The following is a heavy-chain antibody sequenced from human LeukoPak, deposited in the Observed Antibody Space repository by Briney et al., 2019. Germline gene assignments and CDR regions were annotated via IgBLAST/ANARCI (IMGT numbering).Heavy chain of an antibody. CDR2: RNPNSGNT. CDR3: ARVGSMVRGVIGDYNWFDP. D-gene: IGHD3-10*01. V-gene: IGHV1-8*01. Sequence: ASVKVCCKASGYTFTSYDINWVRQATGQGLEWMGWRNPNSGNTGYAQKFQGRVTMTRNTSISTAYMELSSLRSEDTAVYYCARVGSMVRGVIGDYNWFDPWGQGTLVTVSS. J-gene: IGHJ5*02. CDR1: GYTFTSYD.